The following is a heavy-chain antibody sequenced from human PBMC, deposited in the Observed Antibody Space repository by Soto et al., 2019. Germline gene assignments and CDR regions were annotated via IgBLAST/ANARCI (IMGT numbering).Heavy chain of an antibody. J-gene: IGHJ2*01. CDR3: ARGAGDWSFEL. Sequence: EVQLLESGGGLVQPGGSLRLSCSASGFTFSSYAMSWVRQAPGKGLEWVSAISRDGYSTYYADSVKGRFTMSRDNSKNTLDLQMKSLTAEDTAIYYCARGAGDWSFELWGRGTLVTVSS. D-gene: IGHD6-19*01. CDR1: GFTFSSYA. V-gene: IGHV3-23*01. CDR2: ISRDGYST.